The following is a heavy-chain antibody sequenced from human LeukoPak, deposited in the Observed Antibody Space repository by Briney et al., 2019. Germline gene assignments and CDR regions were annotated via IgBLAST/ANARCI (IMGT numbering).Heavy chain of an antibody. J-gene: IGHJ5*02. Sequence: KPSETLSLTCTVSGGSISSYYWSWIRQPAGKGLEWIGRIYTSGSTNYNPSLKSRVTMSVDTSKNQFSLKLSSVTAADTAVYYCARDRYYYGSGSYNNWFDPWGQGTLVTVSS. V-gene: IGHV4-4*07. CDR1: GGSISSYY. D-gene: IGHD3-10*01. CDR2: IYTSGST. CDR3: ARDRYYYGSGSYNNWFDP.